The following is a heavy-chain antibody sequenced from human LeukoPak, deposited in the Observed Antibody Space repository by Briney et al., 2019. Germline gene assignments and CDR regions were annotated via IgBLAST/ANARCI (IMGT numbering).Heavy chain of an antibody. CDR3: AREGTAMVSFDY. Sequence: GGSLRLSCAASGFTFSSYEMNWVRQAPEKGLEWVSYISSGGNTIYYADSVKGRLTISRDNAKNSLYLQMNSLRAEDTAVYYCAREGTAMVSFDYWGQGTLVTVSS. CDR1: GFTFSSYE. D-gene: IGHD5-18*01. CDR2: ISSGGNTI. J-gene: IGHJ4*02. V-gene: IGHV3-48*03.